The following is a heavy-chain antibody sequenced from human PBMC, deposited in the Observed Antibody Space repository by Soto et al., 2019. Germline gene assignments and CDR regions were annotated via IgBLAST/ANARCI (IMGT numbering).Heavy chain of an antibody. CDR3: ARDLGGWTDY. CDR1: GYTFTSYG. J-gene: IGHJ4*02. D-gene: IGHD6-19*01. V-gene: IGHV1-3*01. Sequence: QVQLVQSGAEVTKPGDSVKVSCKASGYTFTSYGMHWVRQAPGQRLEWMGWINAGNGNIKYSQKLQGRVTITRDTTASTAYMALSSLRSEDTSVYYCARDLGGWTDYWGQGTLVTVSS. CDR2: INAGNGNI.